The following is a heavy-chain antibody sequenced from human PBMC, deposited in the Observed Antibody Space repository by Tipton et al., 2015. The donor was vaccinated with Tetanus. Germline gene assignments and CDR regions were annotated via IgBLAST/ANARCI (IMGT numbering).Heavy chain of an antibody. CDR3: ARDRDGDYAAFDY. CDR1: GFTFSSYA. CDR2: ISGSGGST. J-gene: IGHJ4*02. V-gene: IGHV3-23*01. D-gene: IGHD4-17*01. Sequence: GSLRLSCAASGFTFSSYAMSWVRQAPGKGLEWVSAISGSGGSTYYADSVKGRFTISRDNSKNTLYLQMNSLRAEDTAVYYCARDRDGDYAAFDYWGQGTLATVSS.